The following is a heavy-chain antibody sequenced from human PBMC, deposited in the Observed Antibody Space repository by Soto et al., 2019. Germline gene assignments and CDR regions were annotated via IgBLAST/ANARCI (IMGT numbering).Heavy chain of an antibody. D-gene: IGHD3-9*01. CDR3: ARVDYGVLTGYYFDY. CDR1: GGSLSSYY. CDR2: VHYSGST. V-gene: IGHV4-59*01. Sequence: PSETLSLTCTVSGGSLSSYYWSWIRQPPGKGLEWIGYVHYSGSTNYNPSLKSRVTISVDTSKNQFSLRLSSVTAADTAVYYCARVDYGVLTGYYFDYWGQGTLVTVSS. J-gene: IGHJ4*02.